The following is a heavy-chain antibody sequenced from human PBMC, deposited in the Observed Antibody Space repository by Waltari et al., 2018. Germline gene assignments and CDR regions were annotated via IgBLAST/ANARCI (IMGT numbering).Heavy chain of an antibody. CDR1: GHSVHTHTAP. V-gene: IGHV6-1*01. CDR2: TYYRSKWYN. CDR3: ARADRRLALDY. Sequence: QVQPQQSGPGLVKPSQTLSLTSAISGHSVHTHTAPRNRIRQSPSRGLEWLGRTYYRSKWYNDYAVSVKSRITINPDTSKNQFSLQLNSVTPEDTAVYYCARADRRLALDYWGQGTLVTVSS. D-gene: IGHD3-22*01. J-gene: IGHJ4*02.